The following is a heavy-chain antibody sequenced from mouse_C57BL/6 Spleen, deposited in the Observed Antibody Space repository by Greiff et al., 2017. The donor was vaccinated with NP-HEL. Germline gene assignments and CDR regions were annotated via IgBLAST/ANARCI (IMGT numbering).Heavy chain of an antibody. CDR3: ARRYDYDDYFDY. J-gene: IGHJ2*01. Sequence: VKLVESGAELARPGASVKLSCKASGYTFTSYGISWVKQRTGQGLEWIGEIYPRSGNTYYNEKFKGKATLTADKSSSTAYMELRSLTSEDSAVYFCARRYDYDDYFDYWGQGTTLTVSS. V-gene: IGHV1-81*01. D-gene: IGHD2-4*01. CDR2: IYPRSGNT. CDR1: GYTFTSYG.